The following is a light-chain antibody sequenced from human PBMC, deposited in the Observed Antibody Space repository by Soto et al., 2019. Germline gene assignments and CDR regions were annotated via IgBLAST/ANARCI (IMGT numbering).Light chain of an antibody. V-gene: IGKV2-28*01. CDR2: LDS. Sequence: DIVMTQSPLSLPVTPGEPASISCRSSQNLMHSNGYNYLDWYVQKPGQSPQLLIYLDSSRASGVPDRFSGSGLGTDFTLKISRVEAEYVGVYYCLQTLQYPTLGQGTKVDIK. CDR1: QNLMHSNGYNY. CDR3: LQTLQYPT. J-gene: IGKJ1*01.